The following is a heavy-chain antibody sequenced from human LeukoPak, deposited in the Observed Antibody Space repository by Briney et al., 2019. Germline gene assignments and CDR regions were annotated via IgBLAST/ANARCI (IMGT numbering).Heavy chain of an antibody. V-gene: IGHV1-69*13. Sequence: SVKVSCKASGYTFTGYYIHWVRQAPGQGLEWMGGIIPIFGTANYAQKFQGRVTITADESTSTAYMELSSLRSEDTAVYYCARDWQLLVPLIWGQGTLVTVSS. CDR2: IIPIFGTA. D-gene: IGHD6-13*01. CDR3: ARDWQLLVPLI. CDR1: GYTFTGYY. J-gene: IGHJ4*02.